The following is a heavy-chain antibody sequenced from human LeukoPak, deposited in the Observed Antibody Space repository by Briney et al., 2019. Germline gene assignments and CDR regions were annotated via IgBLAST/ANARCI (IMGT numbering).Heavy chain of an antibody. Sequence: PSETLSLTCAVYGGSFSGYYWSWIRQPPGKGLEWIGEINHSGSTNYNPSLKSRVTISVDTSKNQFSLQLSSVTAADTAVYYCARGNIVVVIAVTRFDPWGQGTLVTVSP. V-gene: IGHV4-34*01. CDR1: GGSFSGYY. D-gene: IGHD2-15*01. J-gene: IGHJ5*02. CDR3: ARGNIVVVIAVTRFDP. CDR2: INHSGST.